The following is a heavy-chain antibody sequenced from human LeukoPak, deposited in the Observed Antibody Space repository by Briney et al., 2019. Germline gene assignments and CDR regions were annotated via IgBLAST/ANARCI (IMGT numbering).Heavy chain of an antibody. CDR2: LNYDGSDT. D-gene: IGHD3-10*01. J-gene: IGHJ4*02. CDR1: GFSFSRYW. Sequence: GGSLRLSCAASGFSFSRYWMHWVRQAPGKGLEWVARLNYDGSDTSYADSVKGRFTIFRDNAKNTVYLQMNSLRVEDTAVYYCARGALYMYYFDYWGQGTLVTVSS. V-gene: IGHV3-74*01. CDR3: ARGALYMYYFDY.